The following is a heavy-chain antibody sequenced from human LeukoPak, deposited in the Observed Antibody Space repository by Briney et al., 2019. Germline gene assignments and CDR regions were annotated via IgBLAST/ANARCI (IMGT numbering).Heavy chain of an antibody. J-gene: IGHJ6*03. V-gene: IGHV3-30*02. Sequence: GGSLRLPCAASGFTFDDYGMSWVRQAPGKGLEWVAFIRYDGRNEYYADSVKGRFTISRDNYKNTLYLQMNSLRAEDTAVYYCAKDGPRRIPYYMDVWGKGTTVTISS. CDR3: AKDGPRRIPYYMDV. CDR1: GFTFDDYG. CDR2: IRYDGRNE.